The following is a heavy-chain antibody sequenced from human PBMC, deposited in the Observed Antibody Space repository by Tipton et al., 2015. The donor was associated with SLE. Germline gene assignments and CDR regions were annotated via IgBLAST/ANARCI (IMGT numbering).Heavy chain of an antibody. CDR1: GFTFSSYG. Sequence: SLRLSCAASGFTFSSYGMHWVRQAPGKGLEWVAFIRYDGSNKYYADSVKGRFTISRDNSKNTLYLQMNSLRAEDTAVYYCTTDELEVFRGARGEIPWGQGTLVTVSS. J-gene: IGHJ4*02. D-gene: IGHD1-26*01. V-gene: IGHV3-30*02. CDR3: TTDELEVFRGARGEIP. CDR2: IRYDGSNK.